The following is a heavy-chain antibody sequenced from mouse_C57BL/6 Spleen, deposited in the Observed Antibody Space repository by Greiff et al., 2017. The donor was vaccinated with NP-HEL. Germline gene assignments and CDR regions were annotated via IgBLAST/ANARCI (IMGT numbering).Heavy chain of an antibody. CDR1: GYTFTTYP. D-gene: IGHD2-3*01. J-gene: IGHJ3*01. Sequence: VQLQQSGAELVKPGASVKMPCKASGYTFTTYPIEWMKQNHGKSLEWIGNFHPYNDDTKYNEKFKGKATLTVEKSSSTVYLELSRLTSDDSAVYYCARRRDGYLAWFAYWGQGTLVTVSA. V-gene: IGHV1-47*01. CDR2: FHPYNDDT. CDR3: ARRRDGYLAWFAY.